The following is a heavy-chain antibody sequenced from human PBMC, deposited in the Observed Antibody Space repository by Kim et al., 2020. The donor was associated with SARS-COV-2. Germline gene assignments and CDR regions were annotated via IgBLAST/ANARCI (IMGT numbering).Heavy chain of an antibody. CDR2: ISGSGGST. V-gene: IGHV3-23*01. Sequence: GGSLRLSCAASGFTFSSYAMSWVRQAPGKGLEWVSAISGSGGSTYYADSVKGRFTISRDNSKNTLYLQMNSLRAEDTAVYYCAKVTTNYYDSSPPYYYYGMDVWGQGTTVTVSS. D-gene: IGHD3-22*01. CDR1: GFTFSSYA. CDR3: AKVTTNYYDSSPPYYYYGMDV. J-gene: IGHJ6*02.